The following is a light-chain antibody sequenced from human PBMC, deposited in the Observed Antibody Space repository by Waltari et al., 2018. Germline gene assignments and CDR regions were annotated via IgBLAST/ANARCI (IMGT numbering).Light chain of an antibody. Sequence: QSALTQPPSASGSPGQSVTISCTGTSSDIGGYNYVSWYQQHPGKAPKLMIYEVSKRPSGVPDRFSVSKSGNTASLTVSGLQAEDEADYYCSSYADSNNLVFGGGTKLTVL. CDR3: SSYADSNNLV. V-gene: IGLV2-8*01. CDR2: EVS. J-gene: IGLJ2*01. CDR1: SSDIGGYNY.